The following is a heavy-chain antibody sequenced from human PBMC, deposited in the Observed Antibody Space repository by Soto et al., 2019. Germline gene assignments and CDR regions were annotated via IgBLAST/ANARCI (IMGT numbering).Heavy chain of an antibody. D-gene: IGHD1-1*01. CDR1: GYTLTELS. CDR3: ATDRNWTDVWGSGFDY. Sequence: GASVKVSCKVSGYTLTELSMHWVRQAPGKGLEWMGGFDPEDGETIYAQKFQGRVTMTEDTSTDTAYMELSSLRSEDTAVFYCATDRNWTDVWGSGFDYWGQGTRVTVSS. CDR2: FDPEDGET. V-gene: IGHV1-24*01. J-gene: IGHJ4*02.